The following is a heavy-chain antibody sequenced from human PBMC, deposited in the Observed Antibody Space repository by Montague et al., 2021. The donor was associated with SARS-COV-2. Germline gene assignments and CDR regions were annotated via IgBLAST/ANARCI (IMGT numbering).Heavy chain of an antibody. V-gene: IGHV6-1*01. CDR1: GDSVSSHRPT. CDR3: TSGREGNYNVIDV. J-gene: IGHJ6*02. Sequence: CAISGDSVSSHRPTWNGDRPAPSTGLEWVGRTYYRSKWYNDYAVSVRGRVTINPDTSKNQFSLQLNSVTPEDTAIYYCTSGREGNYNVIDVWGQGTTVTVSS. D-gene: IGHD1-1*01. CDR2: TYYRSKWYN.